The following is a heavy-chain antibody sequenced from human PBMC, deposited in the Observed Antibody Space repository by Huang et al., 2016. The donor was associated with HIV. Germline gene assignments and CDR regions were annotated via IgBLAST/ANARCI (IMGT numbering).Heavy chain of an antibody. CDR2: ISYDGSIK. CDR3: AKDGRGSGTYYDYFEY. D-gene: IGHD1-26*01. Sequence: QVQLVESGGGVVQPGRSLRLSCAAFGFTFNKFDSHWVRQAAGKGLEGVAIISYDGSIKYHADSVKGRVTISRDNSKNTVYLQMNSLRVEDTAVYYCAKDGRGSGTYYDYFEYWGQGTLVTVSS. V-gene: IGHV3-30*18. CDR1: GFTFNKFD. J-gene: IGHJ4*02.